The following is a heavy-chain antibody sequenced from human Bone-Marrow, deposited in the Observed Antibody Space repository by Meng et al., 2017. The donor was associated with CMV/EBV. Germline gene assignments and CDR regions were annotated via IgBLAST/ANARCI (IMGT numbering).Heavy chain of an antibody. J-gene: IGHJ4*02. D-gene: IGHD6-6*01. CDR2: INHSGST. CDR3: ARGGPKKDSSSSRGGTDY. Sequence: GSLRLSCAVYGGSFSGYYWSWIRQPPGKGLEWIGEINHSGSTNYNPSLKSRVTISVDTSKNQFSLKLSSVTAADTAVYYCARGGPKKDSSSSRGGTDYWGQGTLVTVSS. V-gene: IGHV4-34*01. CDR1: GGSFSGYY.